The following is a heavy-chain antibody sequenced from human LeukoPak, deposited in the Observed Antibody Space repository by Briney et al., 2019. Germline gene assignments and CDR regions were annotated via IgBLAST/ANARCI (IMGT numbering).Heavy chain of an antibody. D-gene: IGHD3-16*01. Sequence: GGSLRLSCSPSGFSLSNYWMHWVRQAPGKGLVWVSRINPDGSVTNHADSVKGRFTISRDNAKNTLHLQMNSLRVEDTAVYYCSRDTYGYEDHWGQGTLVTVSS. CDR3: SRDTYGYEDH. CDR1: GFSLSNYW. J-gene: IGHJ4*02. CDR2: INPDGSVT. V-gene: IGHV3-74*01.